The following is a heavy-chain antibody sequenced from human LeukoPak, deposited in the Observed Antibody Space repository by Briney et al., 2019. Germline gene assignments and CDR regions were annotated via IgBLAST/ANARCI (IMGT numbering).Heavy chain of an antibody. V-gene: IGHV3-33*01. Sequence: GGSLRLSCAASGFTFSSYGMHWVRQAPGKGLGWVAIIWYDGSNKYYTDSVRGRLTISRDNSKNTLYLQMNSLRAEDTAIYYCAREGPRGNSQFDYWGPGTLVTVSS. CDR1: GFTFSSYG. J-gene: IGHJ4*02. D-gene: IGHD2/OR15-2a*01. CDR2: IWYDGSNK. CDR3: AREGPRGNSQFDY.